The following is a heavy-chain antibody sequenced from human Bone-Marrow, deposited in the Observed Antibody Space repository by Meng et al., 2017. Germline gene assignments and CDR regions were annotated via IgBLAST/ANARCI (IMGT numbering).Heavy chain of an antibody. Sequence: QVQLQAAGPGLVKPSGALSVTCVVSCGSISSIDWWSWVRQPPGKGLEWIGEIYHGGDTNYNPSLKSRVTIAIDKSKNQFSLKLSSVTAADTAVYYCASWIYSCGWQWGQGALVTVSS. J-gene: IGHJ4*02. CDR2: IYHGGDT. CDR1: CGSISSIDW. D-gene: IGHD6-19*01. CDR3: ASWIYSCGWQ. V-gene: IGHV4/OR15-8*02.